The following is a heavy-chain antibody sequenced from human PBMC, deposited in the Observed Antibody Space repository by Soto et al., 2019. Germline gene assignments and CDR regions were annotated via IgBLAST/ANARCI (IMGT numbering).Heavy chain of an antibody. CDR1: GYTFTSYD. CDR2: MNPNSGNT. V-gene: IGHV1-8*01. CDR3: ARAPATHIVLMVYATRRGAFDI. J-gene: IGHJ3*02. D-gene: IGHD2-8*01. Sequence: QVQLVQSGAEVKKPGASVKVSCKASGYTFTSYDINWVRQATGQGLEWMGWMNPNSGNTGYAQKFQGRVTMTRNTSISTAYMELSSLRSEDTAVYYCARAPATHIVLMVYATRRGAFDIWGQGTMVTVSS.